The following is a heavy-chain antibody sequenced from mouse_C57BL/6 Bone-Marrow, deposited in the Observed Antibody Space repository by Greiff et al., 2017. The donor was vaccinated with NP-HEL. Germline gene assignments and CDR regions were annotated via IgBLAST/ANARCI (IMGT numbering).Heavy chain of an antibody. Sequence: EVQLVESGPGLVKPSQSLSLTCSVTGYSITSGYYWNWIRQLPGNQLEWMGYISYDGSNNYNPSLKNRTSITRDTSKNQFFLKLNSVTTEDTATYYCARRDDYDKFAYWGQGTLVTVSA. J-gene: IGHJ3*01. CDR3: ARRDDYDKFAY. V-gene: IGHV3-6*01. D-gene: IGHD2-4*01. CDR2: ISYDGSN. CDR1: GYSITSGYY.